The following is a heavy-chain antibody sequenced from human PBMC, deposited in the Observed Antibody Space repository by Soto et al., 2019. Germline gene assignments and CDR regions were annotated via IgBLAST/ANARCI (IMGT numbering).Heavy chain of an antibody. CDR3: ARQGGDYYDSATYDPKYFDY. J-gene: IGHJ4*01. D-gene: IGHD3-22*01. V-gene: IGHV4-59*08. CDR1: GGSISGDY. Sequence: PSETLSLTCTVSGGSISGDYWSWIRKPPGKGLDWIGSISYSGSTKYNPSVRSRVTISVGTSKNHFSLKLISVTAADTAVYYCARQGGDYYDSATYDPKYFDYWGHGILDTVSS. CDR2: ISYSGST.